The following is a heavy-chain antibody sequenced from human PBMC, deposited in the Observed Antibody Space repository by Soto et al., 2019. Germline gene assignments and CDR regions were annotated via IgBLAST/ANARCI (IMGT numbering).Heavy chain of an antibody. D-gene: IGHD6-13*01. CDR1: GFTFSSYS. Sequence: EVQLVESGGGLVKPGGSLRLSCAASGFTFSSYSMNWVRQAPGKGLEWVSSISSSSSYIYYADSVKGRFTISRDNAKNSLYLQMNSLRAEDTSVYYCARGRGAAGTDSVQFYGMDVWGQGPTVTVSS. CDR3: ARGRGAAGTDSVQFYGMDV. J-gene: IGHJ6*02. V-gene: IGHV3-21*06. CDR2: ISSSSSYI.